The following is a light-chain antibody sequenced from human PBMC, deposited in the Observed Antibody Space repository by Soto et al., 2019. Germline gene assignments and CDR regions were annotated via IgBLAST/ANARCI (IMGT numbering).Light chain of an antibody. CDR2: EVT. V-gene: IGLV2-8*01. J-gene: IGLJ2*01. Sequence: QSALTQPPSASGSPGQSVTISCTGTSSDVGGYNYVSWYQQHPDKAPKLMIYEVTKRPSGVPDRFSGSKPGNTASLTVSGLQAEDEADYYCSSYAGSDNVVFGGGTKLTVL. CDR1: SSDVGGYNY. CDR3: SSYAGSDNVV.